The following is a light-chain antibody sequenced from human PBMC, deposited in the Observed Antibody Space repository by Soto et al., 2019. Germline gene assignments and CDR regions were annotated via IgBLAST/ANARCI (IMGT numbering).Light chain of an antibody. J-gene: IGKJ1*01. V-gene: IGKV3-15*01. CDR3: QQYNNWPPRT. Sequence: EIVMTQSPATLSVSPGERATLSCRASQSVSSNLAWYQQKPGQAPRLLIYGASTRATGIPARFSGSGSGTEFTLTISSLQSEDFAVYYCQQYNNWPPRTLGQGTKVDTK. CDR2: GAS. CDR1: QSVSSN.